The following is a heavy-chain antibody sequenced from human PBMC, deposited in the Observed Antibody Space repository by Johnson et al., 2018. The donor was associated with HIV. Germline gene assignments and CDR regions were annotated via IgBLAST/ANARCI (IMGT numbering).Heavy chain of an antibody. V-gene: IGHV3-33*08. J-gene: IGHJ3*02. CDR3: TTDQGSHDI. CDR2: IRYDGTNK. Sequence: VQLLESGGGVVQPGRSLRLSCAASGFTFSSYAMHWVRQAPGKGLEWVAFIRYDGTNKYYADSVKGRFTISRDNSKNTLYLQMNNLKTEDTAVYYCTTDQGSHDIGGQGTMVTVSS. CDR1: GFTFSSYA.